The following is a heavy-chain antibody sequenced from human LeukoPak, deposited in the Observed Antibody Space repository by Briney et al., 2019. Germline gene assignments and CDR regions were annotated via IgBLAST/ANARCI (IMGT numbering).Heavy chain of an antibody. Sequence: PGGSLRLSCAASGFAFSSYAMSWVRQAPGKGLEWVSAISGSGGSTYYADSVKGRFTISRDNSKNTLYLQMNSLRAEDTAVYYCAIVRVVMTDAFDIWGQGTMVTVSS. CDR2: ISGSGGST. CDR1: GFAFSSYA. V-gene: IGHV3-23*01. CDR3: AIVRVVMTDAFDI. J-gene: IGHJ3*02. D-gene: IGHD3-3*01.